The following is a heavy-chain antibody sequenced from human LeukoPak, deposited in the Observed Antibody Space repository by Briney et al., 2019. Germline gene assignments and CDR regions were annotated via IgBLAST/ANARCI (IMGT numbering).Heavy chain of an antibody. V-gene: IGHV3-15*01. CDR2: IKSKTDGGTT. D-gene: IGHD2-2*01. CDR1: GFTFSSAW. Sequence: GGSLRLSCAASGFTFSSAWMSWVRQAPGKGLEWVGRIKSKTDGGTTDYAAPVQGRFTISRDDSKNTLYLQMNSLKTEDTAVYCCTQIFLGVGYCSGTSCYANDYWGQGTLVTVSS. J-gene: IGHJ4*02. CDR3: TQIFLGVGYCSGTSCYANDY.